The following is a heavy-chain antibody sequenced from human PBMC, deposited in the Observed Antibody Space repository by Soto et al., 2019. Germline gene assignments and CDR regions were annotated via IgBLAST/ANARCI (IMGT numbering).Heavy chain of an antibody. D-gene: IGHD2-2*01. J-gene: IGHJ5*02. Sequence: QVQLVQSGAEVKKPGSSVKVSCKASGGTFSSYTISWVRQAPGQGLEWMGRIIPILGIANYAQKFQGRVTITADKSTSTAYMELSSLRSEDTAVYYCARANYCSSTSCYYWFDPRGQGTLVTVSS. V-gene: IGHV1-69*02. CDR3: ARANYCSSTSCYYWFDP. CDR1: GGTFSSYT. CDR2: IIPILGIA.